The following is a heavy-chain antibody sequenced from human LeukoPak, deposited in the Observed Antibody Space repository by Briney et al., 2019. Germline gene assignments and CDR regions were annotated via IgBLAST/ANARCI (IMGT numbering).Heavy chain of an antibody. CDR3: ARESSPGSGYCSSTSCYTGAFDI. J-gene: IGHJ3*02. CDR1: GGSISRGGYY. D-gene: IGHD2-2*02. Sequence: SETLSLTCTVSGGSISRGGYYWSWIRQHPGKGLEWIGYIYYRGSTYYNPSLKSRVTISVDTSKNQFSLKLSSVTAADTAVYYCARESSPGSGYCSSTSCYTGAFDIWGQGTMVTVSS. CDR2: IYYRGST. V-gene: IGHV4-31*03.